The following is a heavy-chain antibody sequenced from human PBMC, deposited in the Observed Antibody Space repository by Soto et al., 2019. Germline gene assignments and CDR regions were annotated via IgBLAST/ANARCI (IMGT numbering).Heavy chain of an antibody. CDR2: IYYSGST. Sequence: SETLSLTCTVSGGSISTYYWSWIRQPPGKGLEWIGYIYYSGSTSYNPSLKSRVTISVDTSKNQFSLKLRSVTAADTAVYYCASRDYEYGRHGFDYWGQGTLVTVSS. J-gene: IGHJ4*02. CDR1: GGSISTYY. V-gene: IGHV4-59*01. D-gene: IGHD3-22*01. CDR3: ASRDYEYGRHGFDY.